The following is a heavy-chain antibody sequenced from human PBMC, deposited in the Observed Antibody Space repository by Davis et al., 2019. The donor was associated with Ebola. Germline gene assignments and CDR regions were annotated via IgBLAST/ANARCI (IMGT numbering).Heavy chain of an antibody. V-gene: IGHV4-59*12. J-gene: IGHJ6*02. CDR1: GGSISGYS. CDR2: IYHSGST. Sequence: SETLSLTCTVSGGSISGYSWSWIRQPPGKGLEWIGYIYHSGSTYYNPSLKSRVTISVDTSKNQFSLKLSAVTAADTAVYYCARETVVVPAAILSKPSYYYGMDVWGQGTTVTVSS. D-gene: IGHD2-2*01. CDR3: ARETVVVPAAILSKPSYYYGMDV.